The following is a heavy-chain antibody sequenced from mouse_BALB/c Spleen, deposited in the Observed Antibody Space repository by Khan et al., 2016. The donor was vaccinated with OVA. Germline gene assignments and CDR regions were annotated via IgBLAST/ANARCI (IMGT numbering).Heavy chain of an antibody. D-gene: IGHD1-2*01. J-gene: IGHJ3*01. CDR3: GRKLRLGEFAY. CDR2: KWGDGST. CDR1: GFSLTDYG. Sequence: QVQLKESGPGLVAPSQSLSITCTVPGFSLTDYGINWIRQPSGKGPEWLGMKWGDGSTDYNSALKSRLSIRQDNPNSQAFLKTNSPQTDEKARHFCGRKLRLGEFAYWGQGTLVTVSA. V-gene: IGHV2-6-7*01.